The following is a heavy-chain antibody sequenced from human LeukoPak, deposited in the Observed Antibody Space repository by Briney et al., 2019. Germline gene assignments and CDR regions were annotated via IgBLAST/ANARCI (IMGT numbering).Heavy chain of an antibody. V-gene: IGHV4-31*03. J-gene: IGHJ4*02. D-gene: IGHD2-8*01. CDR1: GGSISSGGYY. CDR2: IYYSGST. CDR3: ARVQGMVYANFDY. Sequence: SETLSLTCTVSGGSISSGGYYWRWIRQHPGKGLEWIGYIYYSGSTYYNPSLKSRVTISVDTSKNQFSLKLSSVTAADTAVYYCARVQGMVYANFDYWGQGTLVTVSS.